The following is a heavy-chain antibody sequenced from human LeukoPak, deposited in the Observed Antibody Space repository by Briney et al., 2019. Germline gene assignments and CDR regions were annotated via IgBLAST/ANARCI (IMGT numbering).Heavy chain of an antibody. D-gene: IGHD1-26*01. J-gene: IGHJ4*02. CDR3: ARGLRVGNTGYYFDY. Sequence: PSETLSLTCTVSGGSISSNYWSWIRQPPGKGLEWIGYMYYSGTTSYNASLKSRVTMSIDTSNNHFSLNLNSVTAADTAVYYCARGLRVGNTGYYFDYWGQGTLVTVSS. CDR1: GGSISSNY. CDR2: MYYSGTT. V-gene: IGHV4-59*01.